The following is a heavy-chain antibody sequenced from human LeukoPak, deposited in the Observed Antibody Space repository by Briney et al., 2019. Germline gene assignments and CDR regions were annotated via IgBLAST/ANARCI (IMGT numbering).Heavy chain of an antibody. V-gene: IGHV1-24*01. Sequence: AASVKVSCKVSGYTLTELSMHWVRQAPGKGLEWMGGFDPEDGETIYAQKFQGRVTMTEDTSTDTAYMELSSLRSEDKAVYYCATDGTWGSPFDYWGQGTLVTVSS. J-gene: IGHJ4*02. CDR1: GYTLTELS. CDR3: ATDGTWGSPFDY. CDR2: FDPEDGET. D-gene: IGHD3-16*01.